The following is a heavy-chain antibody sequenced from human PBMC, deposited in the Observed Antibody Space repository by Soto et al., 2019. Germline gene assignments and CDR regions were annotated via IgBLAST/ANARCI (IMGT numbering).Heavy chain of an antibody. D-gene: IGHD1-7*01. CDR1: GGSISSYR. Sequence: TLSLTCTVSGGSISSYRWSWIRQPAGKGLEWIGRLNTYGNTHYNPSLKSRVTVSVDTSRNQFFLTLRSVTAADSAVYHCGRESGETWDYEASWGQGTPVTVSS. CDR3: GRESGETWDYEAS. J-gene: IGHJ5*02. V-gene: IGHV4-4*07. CDR2: LNTYGNT.